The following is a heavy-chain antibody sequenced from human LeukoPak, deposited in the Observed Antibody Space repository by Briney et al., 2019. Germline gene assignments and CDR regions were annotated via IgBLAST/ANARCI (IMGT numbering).Heavy chain of an antibody. CDR3: ARIHLSLPPHYYDSSGYPNDDAFDI. Sequence: PGGSLRLSCAASGFTFSSYSMNWVRQAPGKGLEWVSSISSSSSYIYYADSVKGRFTISRDNAKNSLYLQMNSLRAEDTAVYYCARIHLSLPPHYYDSSGYPNDDAFDIWGQGTMVTVSS. J-gene: IGHJ3*02. V-gene: IGHV3-21*01. CDR2: ISSSSSYI. D-gene: IGHD3-22*01. CDR1: GFTFSSYS.